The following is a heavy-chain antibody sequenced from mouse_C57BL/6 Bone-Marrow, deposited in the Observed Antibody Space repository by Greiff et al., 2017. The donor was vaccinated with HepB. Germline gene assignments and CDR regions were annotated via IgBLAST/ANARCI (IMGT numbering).Heavy chain of an antibody. V-gene: IGHV1-55*01. Sequence: QVQLQQPGAELVKPGASVKMSCKASGYTFTSYWITWVKQRPGQGLEWIGDIYPGSGSTNYNEKFKSKATLTVDTSSSTAYMQLSSLTSEDSAVYYCARTTVVATNFDYWGQGPTLTVSS. CDR1: GYTFTSYW. CDR3: ARTTVVATNFDY. J-gene: IGHJ2*01. D-gene: IGHD1-1*01. CDR2: IYPGSGST.